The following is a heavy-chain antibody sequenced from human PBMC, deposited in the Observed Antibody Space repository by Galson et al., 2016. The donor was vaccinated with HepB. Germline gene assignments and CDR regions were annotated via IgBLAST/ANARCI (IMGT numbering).Heavy chain of an antibody. CDR1: GFSLGTTGVN. D-gene: IGHD6-25*01. CDR2: IYWDDDK. CDR3: AHRPYRSGWRPFDH. J-gene: IGHJ4*02. V-gene: IGHV2-5*02. Sequence: PALVKPTQTLTLTCTFSGFSLGTTGVNVGWIRQPPGKALEWLALIYWDDDKTYSPSLKSRLTISRDTSKSQVVLTMTNMDPAETATYYCAHRPYRSGWRPFDHWGQGTLVTVSS.